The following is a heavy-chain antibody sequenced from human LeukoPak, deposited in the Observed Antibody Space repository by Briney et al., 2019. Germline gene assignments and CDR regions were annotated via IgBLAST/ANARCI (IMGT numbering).Heavy chain of an antibody. CDR3: ATLGAAGGDFTSNWIDP. J-gene: IGHJ5*02. CDR2: ISSRSTYI. D-gene: IGHD2-21*02. V-gene: IGHV3-21*01. Sequence: GGSLRLSCAASGFAFSTYSMNWVRQAPGRGLEWVSCISSRSTYINYTDSVRGRFTISRDNAKNSLYLQMDSLRVEGTAVYYCATLGAAGGDFTSNWIDPWGQGTLVTVSS. CDR1: GFAFSTYS.